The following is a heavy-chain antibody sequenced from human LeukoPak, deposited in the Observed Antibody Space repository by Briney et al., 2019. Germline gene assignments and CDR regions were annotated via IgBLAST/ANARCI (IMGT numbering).Heavy chain of an antibody. D-gene: IGHD1-14*01. Sequence: GSLRLSCAASGFTFSSYAMSWIRQPPGKGLQWIVHFHYTGSTDYNPSLKSRVTTSVDTSKNRFSLNLSSVTAADTAVYYCARATGDIHFDFWGRGTLVTVSS. V-gene: IGHV4-59*01. J-gene: IGHJ4*02. CDR3: ARATGDIHFDF. CDR1: GFTFSSYA. CDR2: FHYTGST.